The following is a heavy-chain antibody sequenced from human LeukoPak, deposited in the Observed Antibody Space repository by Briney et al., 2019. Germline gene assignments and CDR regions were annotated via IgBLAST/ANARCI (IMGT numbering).Heavy chain of an antibody. J-gene: IGHJ4*02. V-gene: IGHV3-23*01. Sequence: GGSLRLSCAASGFTFSSYAMSWVRQAPGEGLEWVSAISGSGGSTYYADSVKGRFTISRDNSKNTLYLQMNSLRAEDTAVYYCAKDALSSWYTNSLAYWGQGTLVTVSS. CDR2: ISGSGGST. CDR1: GFTFSSYA. CDR3: AKDALSSWYTNSLAY. D-gene: IGHD6-13*01.